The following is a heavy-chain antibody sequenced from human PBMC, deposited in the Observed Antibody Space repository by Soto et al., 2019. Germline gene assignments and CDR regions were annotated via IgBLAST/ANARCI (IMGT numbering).Heavy chain of an antibody. Sequence: QVQLVQSGAEVKKPGSSVKVSCKVSGGTFSTYPINWVRQAPGQGLEFMGGIIPKFGTTNYEQKFRGTVTITADESTSTAYIELNNLKSEDTDLYYCARGDSNSTGWYIWFDPWGQGPLVTVSS. CDR3: ARGDSNSTGWYIWFDP. CDR2: IIPKFGTT. V-gene: IGHV1-69*01. J-gene: IGHJ5*02. CDR1: GGTFSTYP. D-gene: IGHD6-19*01.